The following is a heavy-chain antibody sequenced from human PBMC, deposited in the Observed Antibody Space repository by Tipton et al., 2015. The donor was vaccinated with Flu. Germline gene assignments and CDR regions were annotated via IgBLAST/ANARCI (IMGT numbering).Heavy chain of an antibody. Sequence: TLSLTCTVSGGSISSGSYYWSWIRQPAGKGLEWIGRIYTSGSTNYNSSLKSRATISVDTSKNQFSLKLSSVTPADTAVYYCARDYGGHIYYWGQGTLVTVSS. D-gene: IGHD2-21*01. CDR1: GGSISSGSYY. CDR2: IYTSGST. J-gene: IGHJ4*02. CDR3: ARDYGGHIYY. V-gene: IGHV4-61*02.